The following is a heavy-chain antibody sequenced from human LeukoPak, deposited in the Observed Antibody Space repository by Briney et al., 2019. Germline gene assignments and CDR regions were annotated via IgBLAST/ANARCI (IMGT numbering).Heavy chain of an antibody. CDR3: ARIHRDCSGGACYVLDN. V-gene: IGHV4-59*02. Sequence: SETLSLTCVASGGSVSGYYWGWIRQPPGRGLEWIGYVYYSGSTNYNPSFKSRITISVDTSRNQFSLQLSSVTAADTAVYYCARIHRDCSGGACYVLDNWGQGTLVAVSS. CDR1: GGSVSGYY. CDR2: VYYSGST. D-gene: IGHD2-15*01. J-gene: IGHJ4*02.